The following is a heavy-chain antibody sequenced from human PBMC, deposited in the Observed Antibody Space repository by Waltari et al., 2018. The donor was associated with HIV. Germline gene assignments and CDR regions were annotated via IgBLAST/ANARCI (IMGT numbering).Heavy chain of an antibody. CDR1: GFLFSSFW. CDR2: IKQDGSEK. D-gene: IGHD3-16*01. Sequence: EVQLVESGGGLVQPGGSLRLSCAGSGFLFSSFWMSWVRQAPGKGRGGGEKIKQDGSEKYYVDSVKGRFNISRDNAKNSLYLQMNTLRAEDTAVYYCARVGGRQSHLGVWGQGTTVTVSS. CDR3: ARVGGRQSHLGV. J-gene: IGHJ6*02. V-gene: IGHV3-7*01.